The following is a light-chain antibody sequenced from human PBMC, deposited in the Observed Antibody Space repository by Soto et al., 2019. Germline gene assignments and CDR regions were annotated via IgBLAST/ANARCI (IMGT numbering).Light chain of an antibody. J-gene: IGKJ2*01. CDR1: QSVSSSY. V-gene: IGKV3-15*01. CDR3: QQYNHWPPYT. CDR2: GAS. Sequence: VVLTQSPGTLSLSPGERATLSCRASQSVSSSYLAWYQQKPGQAPRLLIYGASTRATGIPARFSGSWSGTEFTLTISSLQSEDFAVYYCQQYNHWPPYTFGQGTKVDI.